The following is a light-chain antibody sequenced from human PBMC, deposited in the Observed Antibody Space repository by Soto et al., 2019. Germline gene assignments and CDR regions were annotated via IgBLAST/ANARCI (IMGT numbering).Light chain of an antibody. J-gene: IGKJ1*01. V-gene: IGKV3-11*01. CDR2: DAS. CDR3: QQRSNWPPSWT. Sequence: EVVLTQSPATLSLSPGERATLSCRASQSVSSYLGWYQQKPGQVPRLLIYDASNRATGIPARFSGSGSGTDFTLTISSLEPEDFAVYYCQQRSNWPPSWTFGQGTKVEIK. CDR1: QSVSSY.